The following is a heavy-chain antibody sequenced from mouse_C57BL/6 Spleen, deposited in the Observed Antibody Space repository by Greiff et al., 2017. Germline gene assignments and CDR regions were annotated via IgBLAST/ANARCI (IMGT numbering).Heavy chain of an antibody. CDR3: ARKGPPGYFDY. CDR1: GYTFTDYY. Sequence: VQMQQSGPELVKPGASVKISCKASGYTFTDYYMNWVKQSHGKSLEWIGDINPNNGGTSYNQKFKGKATLTVDKSSSTAYMELRSLTSEDSAVYYCARKGPPGYFDYWGQGTTLTVSS. J-gene: IGHJ2*01. CDR2: INPNNGGT. V-gene: IGHV1-26*01.